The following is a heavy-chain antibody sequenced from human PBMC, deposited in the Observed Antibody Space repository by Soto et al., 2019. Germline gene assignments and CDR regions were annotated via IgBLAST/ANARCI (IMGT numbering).Heavy chain of an antibody. V-gene: IGHV3-43*01. CDR1: GFNFSDYT. Sequence: GGSLRLSCQASGFNFSDYTLHWVRQSPGKGLEWVSFISWDGSTYYGESVQGRFTVSRDNNKNSLYLHISDLRPEDTGLYYCARDVYRRGMNHWFDPWGQGTLVTVSS. CDR2: ISWDGST. CDR3: ARDVYRRGMNHWFDP. J-gene: IGHJ5*02. D-gene: IGHD4-4*01.